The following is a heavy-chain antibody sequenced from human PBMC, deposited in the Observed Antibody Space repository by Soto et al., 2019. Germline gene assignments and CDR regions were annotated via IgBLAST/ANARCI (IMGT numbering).Heavy chain of an antibody. D-gene: IGHD3-10*01. J-gene: IGHJ4*02. V-gene: IGHV3-30-3*01. CDR1: GFTFSSYA. CDR2: ISYDGSNK. Sequence: PGGSLRLSCAASGFTFSSYARHWVRQAPGKGLEWVAVISYDGSNKYYADSVKGRFTISRDNSKDTLYLQMNSLRAEDTAVYYCAKALLWFGEFLYWGQGTLVTVSS. CDR3: AKALLWFGEFLY.